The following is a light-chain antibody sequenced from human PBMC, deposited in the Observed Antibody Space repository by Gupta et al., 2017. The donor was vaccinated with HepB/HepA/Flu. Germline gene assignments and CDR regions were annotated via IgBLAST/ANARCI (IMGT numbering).Light chain of an antibody. CDR2: LAS. CDR3: MQALQTPL. CDR1: QSLLHSNGYNY. J-gene: IGKJ4*01. Sequence: DIVFTQSPVSLPVTPGEPASISCRSSQSLLHSNGYNYLDWYLQKPGQSPQLLIYLASSRASGVPDRFSGSGSGTDFTLKSSRVEAEDVGVYYCMQALQTPLFGGGTKVEIK. V-gene: IGKV2-28*01.